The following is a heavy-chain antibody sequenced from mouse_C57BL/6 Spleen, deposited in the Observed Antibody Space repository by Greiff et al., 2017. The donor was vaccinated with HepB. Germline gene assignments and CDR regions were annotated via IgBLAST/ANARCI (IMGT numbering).Heavy chain of an antibody. Sequence: QVQLKESGAELVRPGTSVKVSCKASGYAFTNYLLEWVKQRPGQGLEWIGVINPGSGGTNYNEKFKGKATLTADKSSSTAYMQLSSLTSEDSAVYFCARGESYDYYFDYWGQGTTLTVSS. J-gene: IGHJ2*01. CDR1: GYAFTNYL. CDR3: ARGESYDYYFDY. CDR2: INPGSGGT. V-gene: IGHV1-54*01. D-gene: IGHD6-1*02.